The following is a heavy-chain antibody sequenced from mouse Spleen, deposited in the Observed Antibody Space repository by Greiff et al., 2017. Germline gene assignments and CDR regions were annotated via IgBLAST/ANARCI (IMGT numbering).Heavy chain of an antibody. Sequence: EVMLVESGGGLVKPGGSLKLSCAASGFTFSSYAMSWVRQSPEKRLEWVAEISSGGSYTYYPDTVTGRFTISRDNAKNTLYLEMSSLRSEDTAMYYCARPSSGGYAMDYWGQGTSVTVSS. CDR1: GFTFSSYA. CDR2: ISSGGSYT. J-gene: IGHJ4*01. CDR3: ARPSSGGYAMDY. D-gene: IGHD3-1*01. V-gene: IGHV5-9-4*01.